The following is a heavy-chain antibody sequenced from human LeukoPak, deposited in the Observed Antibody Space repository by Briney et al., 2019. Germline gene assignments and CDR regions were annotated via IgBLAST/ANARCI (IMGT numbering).Heavy chain of an antibody. D-gene: IGHD6-13*01. CDR3: ARDAHSTSWSTAFDY. CDR1: GGSISSYY. Sequence: SETLSLTCTVSGGSISSYYWSWIRQPAGKGLEWIGRIYTSGSTNYNPSLKSRVTMSVDTSKNQFSLKLSSVTAADTAVYYCARDAHSTSWSTAFDYWGQGTLVTVSS. V-gene: IGHV4-4*07. CDR2: IYTSGST. J-gene: IGHJ4*02.